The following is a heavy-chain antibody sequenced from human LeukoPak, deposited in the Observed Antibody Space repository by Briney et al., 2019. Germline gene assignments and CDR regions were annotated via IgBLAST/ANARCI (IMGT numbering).Heavy chain of an antibody. Sequence: GASVKVSCIDSGYTFTGYSISWVRQAPGQGLEWMGWISAYNGNKNNAQKLQGRVTMTTDTATSSADIELRSLSSDGWTLYERATEVRRYVWGSYDPGIILFWGQGTLVTVSS. V-gene: IGHV1-18*01. D-gene: IGHD3-16*01. CDR2: ISAYNGNK. J-gene: IGHJ4*02. CDR3: ATEVRRYVWGSYDPGIILF. CDR1: GYTFTGYS.